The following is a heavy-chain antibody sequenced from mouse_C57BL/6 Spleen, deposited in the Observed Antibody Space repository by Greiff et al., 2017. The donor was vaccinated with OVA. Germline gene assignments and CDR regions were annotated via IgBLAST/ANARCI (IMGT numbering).Heavy chain of an antibody. D-gene: IGHD2-5*01. CDR2: IYPGSGGT. Sequence: VQLQQSGAELVKPGASVKMSCKASGYTFTSYWITWVKQRPGQGLEWIGDIYPGSGGTNYNEKFKSKATLTVETPSSTAYMQLSSLTSEDSAVYYCASEGLAYYSNYEGLAYWGQGTLVTVSA. V-gene: IGHV1-55*01. J-gene: IGHJ3*01. CDR3: ASEGLAYYSNYEGLAY. CDR1: GYTFTSYW.